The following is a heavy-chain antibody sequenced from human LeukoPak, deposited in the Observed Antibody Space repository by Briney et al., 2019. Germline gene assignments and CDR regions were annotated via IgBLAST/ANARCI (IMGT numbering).Heavy chain of an antibody. J-gene: IGHJ5*02. CDR3: AKRYNTGLDP. CDR2: INGSGAST. V-gene: IGHV3-23*01. D-gene: IGHD1-14*01. Sequence: GGSLRLSCAASGFTFSSYAMSWVRQAPGKGLEWVSDINGSGASTYYADSVKGRFTISRDNSKNTLYLQMNSLRAEDTAVYYCAKRYNTGLDPWGQGTLVTVSS. CDR1: GFTFSSYA.